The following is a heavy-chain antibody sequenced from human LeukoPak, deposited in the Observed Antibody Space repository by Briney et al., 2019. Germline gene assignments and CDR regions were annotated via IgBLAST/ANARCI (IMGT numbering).Heavy chain of an antibody. CDR1: GYTFTSYD. Sequence: GASVKVSCKASGYTFTSYDINWVRQATGQGLEWMGWMNPNSGNTGYAQKFQGRVTMTRNTSISTAYMELSSLRSEDTAVYYCARGLAVAGISYYYYYGMDVWGQGTTVTVSS. D-gene: IGHD6-19*01. J-gene: IGHJ6*02. V-gene: IGHV1-8*01. CDR2: MNPNSGNT. CDR3: ARGLAVAGISYYYYYGMDV.